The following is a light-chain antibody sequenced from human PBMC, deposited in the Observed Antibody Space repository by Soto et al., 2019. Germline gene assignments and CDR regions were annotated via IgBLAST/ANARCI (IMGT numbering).Light chain of an antibody. CDR2: AAS. CDR3: QQSYSTLT. Sequence: DIQRTQSPSSLSASVRDRVTITCRASQRISSYLNWYQQKPGKAPNLLIYAASSLQSRVPSRFSGSGSGTDFTLTISSLQPEDFATYYCQQSYSTLTFGPGTKVDIK. V-gene: IGKV1-39*01. CDR1: QRISSY. J-gene: IGKJ3*01.